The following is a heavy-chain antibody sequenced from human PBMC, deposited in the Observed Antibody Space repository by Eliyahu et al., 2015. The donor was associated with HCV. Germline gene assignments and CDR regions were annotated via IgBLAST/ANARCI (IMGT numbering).Heavy chain of an antibody. CDR3: ASGGGGIAVTGTGGWFDP. V-gene: IGHV4-59*01. CDR1: GGSISTYY. Sequence: VKPSETLSLTCTVSGGSISTYYWSWIRQPPGKGLEWIGYIYYSGSPNYNPSLKSRVTISVDTSKNHFSLKLSSVTAADTAVYYCASGGGGIAVTGTGGWFDPWGQGTLVTVSS. D-gene: IGHD6-19*01. CDR2: IYYSGSP. J-gene: IGHJ5*02.